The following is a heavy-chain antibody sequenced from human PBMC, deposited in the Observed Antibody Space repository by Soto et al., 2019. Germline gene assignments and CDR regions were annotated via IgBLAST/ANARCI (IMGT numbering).Heavy chain of an antibody. CDR1: GGSITSYY. J-gene: IGHJ3*01. CDR3: GGHYH. D-gene: IGHD4-17*01. Sequence: PSETLSLTCTVSGGSITSYYWSWIRQPPGKGLVWIGYIYYSGNNYYSHSLKLRATESVDTSKNQSSLMLSSVTAAETAVTFCGGHYHWGQRTMVTVSS. CDR2: IYYSGNN. V-gene: IGHV4-59*01.